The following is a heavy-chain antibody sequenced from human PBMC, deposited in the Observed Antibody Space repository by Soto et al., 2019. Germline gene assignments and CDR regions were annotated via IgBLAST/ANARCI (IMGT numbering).Heavy chain of an antibody. Sequence: GGSLRLSCATSGFTFSSYGMHWVRQAPGKGLEWVAVIWYDGSNKYYADSVKGRFTISRDNSKKTVYLQMNSLRAEDTTVYYCARDHIALDYWGQGTQVTVSS. CDR2: IWYDGSNK. D-gene: IGHD6-13*01. CDR1: GFTFSSYG. CDR3: ARDHIALDY. J-gene: IGHJ4*02. V-gene: IGHV3-33*01.